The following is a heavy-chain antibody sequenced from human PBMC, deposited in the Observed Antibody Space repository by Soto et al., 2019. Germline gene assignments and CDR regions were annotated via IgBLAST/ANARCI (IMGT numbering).Heavy chain of an antibody. CDR1: GASISGGNQY. V-gene: IGHV4-31*03. CDR3: ARSSHIAARGDFDY. D-gene: IGHD6-6*01. J-gene: IGHJ4*02. CDR2: IFYSEGT. Sequence: SETLSLTCSVSGASISGGNQYWNWIRQHPGKGLEWIGSIFYSEGTSYNPSLKSRVSISLDTSKNEVTLRLTSVTAADTAVYYCARSSHIAARGDFDYWGQGTLVTV.